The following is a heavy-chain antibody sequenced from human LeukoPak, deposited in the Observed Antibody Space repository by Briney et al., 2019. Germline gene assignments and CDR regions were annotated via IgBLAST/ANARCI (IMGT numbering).Heavy chain of an antibody. D-gene: IGHD1-14*01. Sequence: GGSLRLSCAASGFSVSSTYMSGVRQAPGKGLEWVSIIYSDGSTYYADSVKGRFTISRDNSQNTLSLQMNSLRAEDTAVYYCARDPAAGRLRDWGQGTLVTVSS. V-gene: IGHV3-53*01. CDR2: IYSDGST. CDR1: GFSVSSTY. CDR3: ARDPAAGRLRD. J-gene: IGHJ4*02.